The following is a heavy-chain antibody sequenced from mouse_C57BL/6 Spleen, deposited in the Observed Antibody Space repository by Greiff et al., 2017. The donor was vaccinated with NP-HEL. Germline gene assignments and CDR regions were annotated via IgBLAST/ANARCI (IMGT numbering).Heavy chain of an antibody. J-gene: IGHJ1*03. Sequence: QVQLQQPGAELVKPGASVKLSCKASGYTFTSYWMQWVKQRPGQGLEWIGEIDPSDSYTNYNQKFKGKATLTVDTSSSTAYMQLSSLTSEDSAVYYCARSRYYGSYWYFDVWGTGTTVTVSS. CDR1: GYTFTSYW. D-gene: IGHD1-1*01. CDR2: IDPSDSYT. CDR3: ARSRYYGSYWYFDV. V-gene: IGHV1-50*01.